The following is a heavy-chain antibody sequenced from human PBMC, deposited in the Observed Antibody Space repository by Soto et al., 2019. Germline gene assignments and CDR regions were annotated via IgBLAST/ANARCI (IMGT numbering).Heavy chain of an antibody. V-gene: IGHV3-23*01. CDR2: ISGSGGST. Sequence: HPGGSLRLSCAASGFTFSSYAMSWVRQASGKGLEWVSAISGSGGSTYYADSVKGRFTISRDNSKNTLYLQMNSLRAEDTAVYYCAKEVVRGVYTSWASPIDYWGQGTLVTVSS. J-gene: IGHJ4*02. D-gene: IGHD3-10*01. CDR1: GFTFSSYA. CDR3: AKEVVRGVYTSWASPIDY.